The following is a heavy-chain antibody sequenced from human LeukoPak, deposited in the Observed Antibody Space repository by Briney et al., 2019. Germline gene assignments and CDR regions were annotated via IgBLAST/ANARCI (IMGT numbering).Heavy chain of an antibody. CDR3: ARDPYRGAFDI. CDR1: GFSFNNYA. D-gene: IGHD1-14*01. Sequence: GGSLRLSCAASGFSFNNYAMSWVRQAPGRGLEWVSTISESGNSYYADSVKGRFTMSRDNSKNTLFLQMTNLRAEDTSVYSCARDPYRGAFDIWGQGTLVTVSS. J-gene: IGHJ3*02. CDR2: ISESGNS. V-gene: IGHV3-23*01.